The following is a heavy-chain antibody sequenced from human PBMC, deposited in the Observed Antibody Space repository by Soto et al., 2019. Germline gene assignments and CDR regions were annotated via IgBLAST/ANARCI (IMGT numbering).Heavy chain of an antibody. CDR3: AKHWDN. J-gene: IGHJ4*02. Sequence: QRQLQESGPGLVKSSETMSVTCTVSGGSMSSGSYCWGWIRQPPGKGLEWIGSIYYSGTTYYNPSLKSRVTISLDTSKNQFSLRLISVTAADTALYYCAKHWDNWRQGTLVTVSS. CDR1: GGSMSSGSYC. V-gene: IGHV4-39*01. CDR2: IYYSGTT.